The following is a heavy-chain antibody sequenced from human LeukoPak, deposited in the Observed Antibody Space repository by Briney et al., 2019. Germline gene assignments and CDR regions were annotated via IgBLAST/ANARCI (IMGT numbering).Heavy chain of an antibody. V-gene: IGHV3-23*01. CDR1: GFTFSSYG. Sequence: PGGSLRLSCAASGFTFSSYGMSWVRQAPGKGLEWVSGISGSGGGTYYADSVKGRFTISRDNSRNTLYLQMNSLRAEDTALYYCARAAAETGAFRDNWFDPWGQGTLVTVSS. J-gene: IGHJ5*02. CDR3: ARAAAETGAFRDNWFDP. D-gene: IGHD6-13*01. CDR2: ISGSGGGT.